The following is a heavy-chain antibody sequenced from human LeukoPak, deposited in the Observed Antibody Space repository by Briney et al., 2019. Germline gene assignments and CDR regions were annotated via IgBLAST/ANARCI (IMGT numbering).Heavy chain of an antibody. V-gene: IGHV3-53*01. J-gene: IGHJ4*02. CDR1: GLSVSSSY. CDR2: VYGGGST. Sequence: GGSLRLSCAASGLSVSSSYMSWVRQAPGKGLEWVSVVYGGGSTYYADSVKGRFTISRDNSKNTLYLQMNSLRAEDTAVYYCTWERGSSSSWSYYFDSWGQGTLVTVSS. D-gene: IGHD6-13*01. CDR3: TWERGSSSSWSYYFDS.